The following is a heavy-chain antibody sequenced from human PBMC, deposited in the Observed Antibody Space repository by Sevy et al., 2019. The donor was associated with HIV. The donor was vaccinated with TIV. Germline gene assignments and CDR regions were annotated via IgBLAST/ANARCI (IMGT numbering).Heavy chain of an antibody. CDR3: ARDLFSGSYYDNY. J-gene: IGHJ4*02. D-gene: IGHD1-26*01. CDR2: IEQDGSDK. Sequence: GGSLRLSCAASGFTLSNYWMSWVRQAPGKGLEWVANIEQDGSDKYYVDSVKGRFTISRDNAKNSLYLQMNSLRAEDTAVYYCARDLFSGSYYDNYWGQGTLVTVSS. V-gene: IGHV3-7*01. CDR1: GFTLSNYW.